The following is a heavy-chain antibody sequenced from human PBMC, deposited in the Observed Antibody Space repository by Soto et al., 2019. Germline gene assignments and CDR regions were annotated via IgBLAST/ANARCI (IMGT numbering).Heavy chain of an antibody. CDR3: ARKISVWSGYAFDI. J-gene: IGHJ3*02. V-gene: IGHV3-20*01. D-gene: IGHD3-3*01. CDR2: INWNGGST. CDR1: GFTFDDYG. Sequence: GSLRLSCAASGFTFDDYGMSWVRQAPGKGLEWVSGINWNGGSTGYADSVKGRFTISRDNAKNSLYLQMNSLRAEDTALYHCARKISVWSGYAFDIWGQGTMVTVSS.